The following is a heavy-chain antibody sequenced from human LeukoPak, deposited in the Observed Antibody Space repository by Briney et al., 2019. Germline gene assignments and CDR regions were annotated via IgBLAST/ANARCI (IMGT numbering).Heavy chain of an antibody. CDR3: ARQGPKRPYYYFFPSDY. V-gene: IGHV3-74*01. CDR1: GFTFTTYW. Sequence: PGGSLRLSCAASGFTFTTYWMHWVRQAPGKGLVWVSHINSDGSITSYADSVKGRFTISRDNAKNTLYLQMNSLRAEDTAVYYCARQGPKRPYYYFFPSDYWGQGTLVTVSS. J-gene: IGHJ4*02. D-gene: IGHD3-3*01. CDR2: INSDGSIT.